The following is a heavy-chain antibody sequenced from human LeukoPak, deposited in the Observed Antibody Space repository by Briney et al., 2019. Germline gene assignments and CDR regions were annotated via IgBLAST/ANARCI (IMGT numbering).Heavy chain of an antibody. V-gene: IGHV1-69*05. J-gene: IGHJ6*03. CDR2: IFPMFGAA. D-gene: IGHD3-10*01. CDR3: ASRRGAAYFYMDV. Sequence: SVKVSCKASGGPFSSRAITWVRQAPGQGLEWMGEIFPMFGAASYAQKFQGRVTITTDESTSTAYMELSSLRFGDTAVYYCASRRGAAYFYMDVWGKGTTVTISS. CDR1: GGPFSSRA.